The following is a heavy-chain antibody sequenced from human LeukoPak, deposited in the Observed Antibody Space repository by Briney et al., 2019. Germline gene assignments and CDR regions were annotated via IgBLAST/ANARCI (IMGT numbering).Heavy chain of an antibody. CDR3: ARVQWELLFSFDY. J-gene: IGHJ4*02. D-gene: IGHD1-26*01. V-gene: IGHV3-11*01. Sequence: GGSLRLSCAASGFTFSDYYMSWIRQAPGKGLEWVSYISSSGSTIYYADSVKGRFTISRDNAKNSLYLQMNSLRAEDTAVYYCARVQWELLFSFDYWGQGPLVTVSS. CDR2: ISSSGSTI. CDR1: GFTFSDYY.